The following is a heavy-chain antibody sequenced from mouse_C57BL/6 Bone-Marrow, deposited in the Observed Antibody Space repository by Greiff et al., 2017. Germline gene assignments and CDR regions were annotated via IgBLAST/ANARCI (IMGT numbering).Heavy chain of an antibody. V-gene: IGHV1-80*01. CDR2: IYPGDGDT. Sequence: QVQLKESGAELVKPGASVKVSCKVSGYAFSTYWMNWVKQRPGKGLEWIGQIYPGDGDTNYNGKFKGKATLTADKSSSTDYMQLSSLTSEDSAVYFCARDWDYFDYWGQGTTLTVSA. CDR3: ARDWDYFDY. J-gene: IGHJ2*01. D-gene: IGHD4-1*01. CDR1: GYAFSTYW.